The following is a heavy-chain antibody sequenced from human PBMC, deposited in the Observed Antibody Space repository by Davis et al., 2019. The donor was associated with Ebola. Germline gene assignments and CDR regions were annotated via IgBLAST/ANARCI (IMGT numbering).Heavy chain of an antibody. CDR2: IYYSGST. Sequence: PSETLSLTCTVSGGSISSGDYYWSWIRQPPGKGLEWIGYIYYSGSTYYNPSLKSRVTISVDTSKNQFSLKLSSVTAADTAVYYCARQACSPPYCGPDGMDVWGQGTTVTVSS. J-gene: IGHJ6*02. CDR3: ARQACSPPYCGPDGMDV. V-gene: IGHV4-30-4*01. CDR1: GGSISSGDYY. D-gene: IGHD2-21*01.